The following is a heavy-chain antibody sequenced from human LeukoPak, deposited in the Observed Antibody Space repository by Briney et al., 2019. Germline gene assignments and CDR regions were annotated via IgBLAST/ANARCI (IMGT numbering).Heavy chain of an antibody. CDR2: INPNSGDR. J-gene: IGHJ4*02. CDR3: AREGWDQRDTAAFDH. V-gene: IGHV1-2*02. CDR1: GYIFTGHY. D-gene: IGHD6-19*01. Sequence: GASVKVSCKASGYIFTGHYMHWARQAPGQGLEWMGWINPNSGDRNSAQKFQGRVTMTRDTSISTLYMELSSLGPDDTAVHYCAREGWDQRDTAAFDHWGQGTLVTVSS.